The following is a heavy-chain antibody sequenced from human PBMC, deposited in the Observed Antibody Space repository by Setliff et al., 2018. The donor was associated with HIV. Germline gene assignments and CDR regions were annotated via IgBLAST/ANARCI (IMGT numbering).Heavy chain of an antibody. Sequence: PGGSLRLSCAASGFTFSSYGMHWVRQAPGKGLEWVSGISSDGSTYYADSVKGRFTISRDNSKNTLYLRLNSLRAEDTAIYYCAKDLGNYYYMDVWGKGTTVTVSS. V-gene: IGHV3-NL1*01. CDR3: AKDLGNYYYMDV. D-gene: IGHD3-10*01. J-gene: IGHJ6*03. CDR1: GFTFSSYG. CDR2: ISSDGST.